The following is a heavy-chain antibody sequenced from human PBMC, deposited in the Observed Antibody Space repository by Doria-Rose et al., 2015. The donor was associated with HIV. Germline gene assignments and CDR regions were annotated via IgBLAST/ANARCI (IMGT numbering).Heavy chain of an antibody. CDR3: ARIKSSRWYHKYYFDF. CDR1: GVSLSSPGMG. J-gene: IGHJ4*02. Sequence: QITLKESGPVLVKPTETLTLTCTVSGVSLSSPGMGVSWIRQPPGKALEWLANIFSDDERSYNTSLKSRLTISRGNSKSQVVLTMTDMDPVDTATYYCARIKSSRWYHKYYFDFWGQGTLVIVSA. D-gene: IGHD6-13*01. CDR2: IFSDDER. V-gene: IGHV2-26*01.